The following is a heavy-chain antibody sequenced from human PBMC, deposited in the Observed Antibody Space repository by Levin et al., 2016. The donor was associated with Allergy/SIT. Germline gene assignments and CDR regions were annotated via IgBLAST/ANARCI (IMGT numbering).Heavy chain of an antibody. Sequence: GESLKISCAASGFTFSSYWMHWVRQAPGKGLVWVSRISRDGSSTNYADSVKGRFTISRDNAKNTLYLQMNSLRGEDTAVYYCAYSTKYPSGMDVWGQGTTVTVSS. CDR1: GFTFSSYW. CDR2: ISRDGSST. V-gene: IGHV3-74*01. CDR3: AYSTKYPSGMDV. J-gene: IGHJ6*02. D-gene: IGHD2-2*01.